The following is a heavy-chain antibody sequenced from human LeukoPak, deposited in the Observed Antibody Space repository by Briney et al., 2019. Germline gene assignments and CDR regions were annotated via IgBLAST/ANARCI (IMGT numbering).Heavy chain of an antibody. V-gene: IGHV3-30*04. J-gene: IGHJ4*02. CDR2: ISYDGSNK. D-gene: IGHD3-9*01. Sequence: EGSLRLSCAASEFTFSSYAMHWVRQAPDKGLEWVALISYDGSNKEYADSVKGRFTISRDNSKNSLYLQMNYLRGDDTAVYYCARGMDYDILAGPPGFWGQGTLVTVSS. CDR1: EFTFSSYA. CDR3: ARGMDYDILAGPPGF.